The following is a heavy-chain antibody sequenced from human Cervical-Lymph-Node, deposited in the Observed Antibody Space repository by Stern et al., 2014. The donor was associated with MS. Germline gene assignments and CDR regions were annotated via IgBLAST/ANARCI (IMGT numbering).Heavy chain of an antibody. D-gene: IGHD3-10*01. Sequence: VQLVESGAEVKKPGASVTVSCNVAGHPLSELAMHWLRQLPTRGLEWMGQFDPEDGETVYAQQFQGRLSMTEDTSIGTAYMTLTALRSEDTAVYYRATDRGVKWGPGTLVTVSS. CDR2: FDPEDGET. CDR1: GHPLSELA. CDR3: ATDRGVK. V-gene: IGHV1-24*01. J-gene: IGHJ4*02.